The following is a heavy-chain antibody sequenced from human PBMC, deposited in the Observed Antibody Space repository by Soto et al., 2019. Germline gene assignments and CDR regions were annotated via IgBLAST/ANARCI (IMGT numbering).Heavy chain of an antibody. J-gene: IGHJ4*02. CDR2: IIPMLGTA. V-gene: IGHV1-69*10. CDR1: GGTFSSSA. Sequence: ASVKVSCKASGGTFSSSALNWVRQAPGQGLEWMGGIIPMLGTANYAQKFQGSVTITADKSTKTAYMELSSLRSEDTAVYYCTRGVPSNAYFDYWGQGTLVTVSS. CDR3: TRGVPSNAYFDY. D-gene: IGHD3-10*01.